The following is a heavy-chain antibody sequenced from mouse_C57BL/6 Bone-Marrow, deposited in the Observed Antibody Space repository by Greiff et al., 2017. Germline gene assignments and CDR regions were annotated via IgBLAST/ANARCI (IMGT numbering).Heavy chain of an antibody. CDR2: ISSGSSTI. CDR3: ARGDYNYGGAWFAY. V-gene: IGHV5-17*01. J-gene: IGHJ3*01. D-gene: IGHD2-12*01. CDR1: GFTFSDYG. Sequence: EVKLMESGGGLVKPGGSLKLSCAASGFTFSDYGMHWVRQAPEKGLEWVAYISSGSSTIYYAVTLKGRFTISRDNAKNTLFLQMTSLRSEDTAMYYCARGDYNYGGAWFAYWGQGTLVTVSA.